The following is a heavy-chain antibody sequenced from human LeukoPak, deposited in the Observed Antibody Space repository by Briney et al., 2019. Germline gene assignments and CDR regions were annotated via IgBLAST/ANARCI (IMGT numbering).Heavy chain of an antibody. D-gene: IGHD2-8*01. J-gene: IGHJ3*02. CDR1: GGTFSSYA. Sequence: SVKVSCKASGGTFSSYAISWVRQAPGQRLEWMGRIIPIFGTANYAQKFQGRVTITTDESTSTAYMELSSLRSEDTAVYYCARERDIVLMVRYDSSGLPEPYAFDIWGQGTMVTVSS. V-gene: IGHV1-69*05. CDR2: IIPIFGTA. CDR3: ARERDIVLMVRYDSSGLPEPYAFDI.